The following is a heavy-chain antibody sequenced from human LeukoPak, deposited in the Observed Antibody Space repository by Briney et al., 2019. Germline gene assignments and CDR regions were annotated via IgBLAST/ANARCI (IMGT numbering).Heavy chain of an antibody. J-gene: IGHJ4*02. CDR3: AGGDFYCGGDCYFSYFDY. CDR1: GFTFSNSA. Sequence: SVKVSCKASGFTFSNSAMQWVRQARGQRLEWIGWIVVASGNTKCAQKFQERVTITRDMSTSTAYMELSSVTAADTAVYYCAGGDFYCGGDCYFSYFDYWGQGTLVTVSS. CDR2: IVVASGNT. D-gene: IGHD2-21*02. V-gene: IGHV1-58*02.